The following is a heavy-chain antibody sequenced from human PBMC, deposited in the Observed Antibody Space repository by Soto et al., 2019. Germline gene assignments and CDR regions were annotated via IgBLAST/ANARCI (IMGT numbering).Heavy chain of an antibody. Sequence: QITLRESGPALVKPTQTLTLTCTFSEFSLTTSGEAVGWIRQPPGKALEWLALIYWNGIERYSPSLKSRLSITKDTSKNHVVLTMANMDPVDTATYYCAHGDPLDFHFWGQGTLVTVSP. J-gene: IGHJ4*02. V-gene: IGHV2-5*01. CDR3: AHGDPLDFHF. D-gene: IGHD3-10*01. CDR2: IYWNGIE. CDR1: EFSLTTSGEA.